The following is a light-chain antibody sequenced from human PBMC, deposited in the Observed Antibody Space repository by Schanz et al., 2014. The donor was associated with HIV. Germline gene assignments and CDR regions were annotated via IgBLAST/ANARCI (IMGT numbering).Light chain of an antibody. CDR3: SSYTSSSTGV. CDR2: EGT. V-gene: IGLV2-14*02. J-gene: IGLJ2*01. CDR1: SSDVGGYNL. Sequence: QSVLPQPASVSGSPGQSITISCTGTSSDVGGYNLVSWYQHHPDKAPKLIIYEGTKRPSGVSDRFSGSKSGNTASLTISGLQAEDEADYYCSSYTSSSTGVFGGGTQLTVL.